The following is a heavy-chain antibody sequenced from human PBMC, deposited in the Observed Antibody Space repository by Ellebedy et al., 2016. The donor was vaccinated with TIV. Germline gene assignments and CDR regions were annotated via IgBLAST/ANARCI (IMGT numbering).Heavy chain of an antibody. J-gene: IGHJ2*01. CDR1: GFTFSSYW. D-gene: IGHD4-17*01. V-gene: IGHV3-7*01. Sequence: GGSLRLSCAVSGFTFSSYWMSWVRQAPGKGLEWVANIKQDGSERYYVDSVKGRFTISRDNSRSTVSLQMNSLGAEDTAVYYCARAIYGASYLWGRGTLVIVSS. CDR3: ARAIYGASYL. CDR2: IKQDGSER.